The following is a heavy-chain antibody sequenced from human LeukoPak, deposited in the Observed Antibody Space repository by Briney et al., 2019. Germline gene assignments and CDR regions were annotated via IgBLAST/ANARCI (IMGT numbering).Heavy chain of an antibody. CDR2: FDPEDGET. CDR3: ATVSMTTGHIGFDY. D-gene: IGHD4-11*01. V-gene: IGHV1-24*01. CDR1: GYTLTELS. Sequence: ASVKVSCKVSGYTLTELSMHWVRQAPGKGLEWMGGFDPEDGETIYAQKFQGRVTMTEDTSTDTAYMELSSLRSEDTAVYYCATVSMTTGHIGFDYWGQGTLVTVSS. J-gene: IGHJ4*02.